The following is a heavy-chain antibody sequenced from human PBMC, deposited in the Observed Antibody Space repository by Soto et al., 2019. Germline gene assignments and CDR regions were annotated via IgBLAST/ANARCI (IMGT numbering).Heavy chain of an antibody. CDR2: INHSGST. Sequence: QVQLQQWGAGLLKPSETLSLTCAVYGESFSGYYWSWIRQPPGKGLEWIGEINHSGSTNYNPSLKSRVTISVDTSKNQCSLKLSSVTAADTAVYYCARKRSSGWYFDYWGRGTLVTISS. CDR3: ARKRSSGWYFDY. V-gene: IGHV4-34*01. J-gene: IGHJ4*02. D-gene: IGHD6-19*01. CDR1: GESFSGYY.